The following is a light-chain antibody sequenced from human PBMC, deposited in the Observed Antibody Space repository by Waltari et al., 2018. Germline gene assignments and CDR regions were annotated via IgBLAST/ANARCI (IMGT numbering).Light chain of an antibody. V-gene: IGKV1-12*01. CDR2: GAS. Sequence: DIQMTQSPSSVSASVGDRVTITGRASQGLGTWLVWYKQKPGKAPKVLIYGASTLLTGGPSRFSGSGSGTEFTLPIAGLQPEDFATYFCQQGNSFPPTFGQGTRVEV. J-gene: IGKJ1*01. CDR1: QGLGTW. CDR3: QQGNSFPPT.